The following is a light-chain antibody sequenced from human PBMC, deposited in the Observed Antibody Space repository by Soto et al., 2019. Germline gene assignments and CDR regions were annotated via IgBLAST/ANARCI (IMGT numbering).Light chain of an antibody. Sequence: DIQMTQSPSSMSASVGAIVTITCRASQSISSYLHWYQQRPGKAPKVLIYGASTLQSGVPSRFSGSGSGTEFTITISSLQPEDFATYYCQQGYSISWTFGQGTK. J-gene: IGKJ1*01. V-gene: IGKV1-39*01. CDR2: GAS. CDR3: QQGYSISWT. CDR1: QSISSY.